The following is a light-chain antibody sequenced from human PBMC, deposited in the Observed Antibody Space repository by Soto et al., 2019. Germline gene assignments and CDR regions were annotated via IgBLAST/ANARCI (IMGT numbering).Light chain of an antibody. V-gene: IGLV2-14*01. CDR1: SSDVGGYNY. J-gene: IGLJ1*01. CDR3: SSYRSTSTRYV. CDR2: EVS. Sequence: QSALTQPASVSGSPGQSITISCTGTSSDVGGYNYVSWYQQHPGKAPKLMIYEVSYRPSGVSNRFSGSKSGNTASLTISGLQAEDEADYFCSSYRSTSTRYVFGTGTKVTVL.